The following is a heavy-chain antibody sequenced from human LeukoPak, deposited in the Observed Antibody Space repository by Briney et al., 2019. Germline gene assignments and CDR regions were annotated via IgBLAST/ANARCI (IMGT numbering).Heavy chain of an antibody. D-gene: IGHD6-19*01. Sequence: GASVKASCKASGYTFTSYHIYWVRQAPGQGLEWMGIINPSGGSTNYAQRFQGRVTMTRDTSTSTVYMALSSLRSEDTAVYYCARVSSGYSSGFDYWGQGSLVTVSS. J-gene: IGHJ4*02. V-gene: IGHV1-46*01. CDR1: GYTFTSYH. CDR3: ARVSSGYSSGFDY. CDR2: INPSGGST.